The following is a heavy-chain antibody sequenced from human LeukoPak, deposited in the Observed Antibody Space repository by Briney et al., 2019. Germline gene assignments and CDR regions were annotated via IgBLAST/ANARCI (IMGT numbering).Heavy chain of an antibody. V-gene: IGHV4-34*01. CDR1: GGSFSGYY. D-gene: IGHD1-20*01. Sequence: KPSETLSLTCAVYGGSFSGYYWSWIRQPPGKGLEWIGEINHSGSTNYNPSLKSRVTISVDTSKNQFSLKLTSVTAADTAVYYCAREANWNALFDYWGQGTLVTVSS. CDR2: INHSGST. J-gene: IGHJ4*02. CDR3: AREANWNALFDY.